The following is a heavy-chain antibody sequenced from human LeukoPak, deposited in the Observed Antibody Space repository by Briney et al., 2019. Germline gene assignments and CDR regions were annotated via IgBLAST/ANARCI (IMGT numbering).Heavy chain of an antibody. CDR2: IYYSGST. D-gene: IGHD5-18*01. CDR3: ARLVDTAMADFDY. J-gene: IGHJ4*02. Sequence: PSETLFLTCTVSGGSISSYYWSWIRQPPGKGLEWIGYIYYSGSTNYNPSLKSRVTISVDTPKNQFPLKLSSVTAADTAMYYCARLVDTAMADFDYWGQGTQVTASS. V-gene: IGHV4-59*08. CDR1: GGSISSYY.